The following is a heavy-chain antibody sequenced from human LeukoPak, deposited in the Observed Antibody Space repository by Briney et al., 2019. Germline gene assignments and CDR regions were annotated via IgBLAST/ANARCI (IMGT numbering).Heavy chain of an antibody. Sequence: YIYYSGTTNYTPSLKCRVTISVDMSKNQFSLKLTSVTAADTAVYYCARHRGGRFSGSYCDYWG. CDR2: IYYSGTT. CDR3: ARHRGGRFSGSYCDY. V-gene: IGHV4-59*08. J-gene: IGHJ4*03. D-gene: IGHD1-26*01.